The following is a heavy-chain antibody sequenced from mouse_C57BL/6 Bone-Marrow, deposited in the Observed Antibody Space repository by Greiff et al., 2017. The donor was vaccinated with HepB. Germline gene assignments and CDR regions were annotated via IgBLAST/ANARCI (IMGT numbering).Heavy chain of an antibody. Sequence: EVHLVESGGDLVKPGGSLKLSCAASGFTFSSYGMSWVRQTPDKRLEWVATISSGGSYTYYPDSVKGRFTISRDNAKNTLYLQMSSLKSEDTAMYYCARHYYGSSWFAYWGQGTLVTVSA. V-gene: IGHV5-6*01. D-gene: IGHD1-1*01. J-gene: IGHJ3*01. CDR3: ARHYYGSSWFAY. CDR1: GFTFSSYG. CDR2: ISSGGSYT.